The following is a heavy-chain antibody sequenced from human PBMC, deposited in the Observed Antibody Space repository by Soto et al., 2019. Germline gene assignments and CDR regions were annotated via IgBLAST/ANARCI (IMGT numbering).Heavy chain of an antibody. J-gene: IGHJ6*02. V-gene: IGHV4-38-2*02. D-gene: IGHD3-10*01. CDR1: GYSISSGYY. CDR3: ARIAGSGSYSNYSYYYGMDV. CDR2: IYHSGST. Sequence: SETLSLTCTVSGYSISSGYYWGWIRQPPGKGLEWIGSIYHSGSTYYNPSLKSRVTISVDTSKNQFSLKWSSVTAADTAVYYCARIAGSGSYSNYSYYYGMDVWGQGTTVTVSS.